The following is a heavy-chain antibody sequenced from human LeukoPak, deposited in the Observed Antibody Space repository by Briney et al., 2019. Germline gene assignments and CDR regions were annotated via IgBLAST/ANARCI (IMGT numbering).Heavy chain of an antibody. J-gene: IGHJ4*02. CDR3: ARSGQWLPPYYFDY. D-gene: IGHD6-19*01. V-gene: IGHV4-59*01. CDR2: IYYSVSS. Sequence: SETLSLTCTVSGGSISSYYWSWLRQPPRQGLDWIWYIYYSVSSNYNPSLKCRVTISVDTSKNQFSLKLSSVTAADTAVYYCARSGQWLPPYYFDYWGQGTLVTVSS. CDR1: GGSISSYY.